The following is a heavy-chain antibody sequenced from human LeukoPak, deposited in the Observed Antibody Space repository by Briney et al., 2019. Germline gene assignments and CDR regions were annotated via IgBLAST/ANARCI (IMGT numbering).Heavy chain of an antibody. Sequence: ASVKVSCKVSGYTLTELSMHWVRQAPGKGLEWMGGFDPEDGETIYAQKFQGRVTMTEDTSTDTAYMELSRLRSDDTAVYYCARHYYDSSGYPGWYFDYWGQGTLVTVSS. V-gene: IGHV1-24*01. CDR3: ARHYYDSSGYPGWYFDY. CDR2: FDPEDGET. CDR1: GYTLTELS. D-gene: IGHD3-22*01. J-gene: IGHJ4*02.